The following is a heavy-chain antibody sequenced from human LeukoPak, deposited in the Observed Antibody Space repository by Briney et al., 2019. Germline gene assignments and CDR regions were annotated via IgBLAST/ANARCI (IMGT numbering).Heavy chain of an antibody. D-gene: IGHD6-13*01. CDR2: ISAYNGNT. V-gene: IGHV1-18*01. CDR1: GYTFTSYG. Sequence: ASVKVSCKASGYTFTSYGISWVRQAPGQGLEWMGWISAYNGNTNYAQKLQGRVTMTRDTSISTAYMELSRLRSDDTAVYYCAREGGIAARDHMDVWGKGTTVTVSS. CDR3: AREGGIAARDHMDV. J-gene: IGHJ6*03.